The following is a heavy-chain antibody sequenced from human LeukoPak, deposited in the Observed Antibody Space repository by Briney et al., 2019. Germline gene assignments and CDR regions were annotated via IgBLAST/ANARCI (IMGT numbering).Heavy chain of an antibody. CDR2: ISWNSGSI. V-gene: IGHV3-9*01. J-gene: IGHJ4*02. CDR3: AKDLRALGYCSSTSCYKAGGYYGSGSYYNYFDY. Sequence: GGSLRLSCAASGFTFDDYAMHWVRQAPGKGLEWVSGISWNSGSIGYADSVKGRFTISRDNSKNTLYLQMNSLRAEDTAVYYCAKDLRALGYCSSTSCYKAGGYYGSGSYYNYFDYWGQGTLVTVSS. D-gene: IGHD2-2*02. CDR1: GFTFDDYA.